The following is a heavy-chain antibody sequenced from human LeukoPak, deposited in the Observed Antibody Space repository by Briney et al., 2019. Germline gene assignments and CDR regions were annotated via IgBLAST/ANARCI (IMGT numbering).Heavy chain of an antibody. D-gene: IGHD6-13*01. J-gene: IGHJ3*02. CDR1: GDSVSSNSGA. CDR3: ARDLGYRSTFLAFDI. V-gene: IGHV6-1*01. Sequence: SQTLSLTCVISGDSVSSNSGAWNWIRQSPSRGLEWLGRTYYRAKWFNDYAVSVKSRISINADTSKNQFSLQLNSVTPEDTAVYYCARDLGYRSTFLAFDIWGQGTMVTVSS. CDR2: TYYRAKWFN.